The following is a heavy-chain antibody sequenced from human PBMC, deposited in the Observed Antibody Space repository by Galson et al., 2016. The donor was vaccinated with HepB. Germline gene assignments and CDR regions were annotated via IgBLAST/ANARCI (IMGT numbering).Heavy chain of an antibody. CDR3: GELPDLIEDRDIRGDFNY. CDR1: GFTLNGLA. Sequence: SLRLSCAASGFTLNGLAVHWVRQASGKGLEWVARMKSRSGNYATAYAGSVNGRFTITRDDAINTAYLQMNSPGVEDTAVYYCGELPDLIEDRDIRGDFNYWGQGTSVTVSS. CDR2: MKSRSGNYAT. D-gene: IGHD3-10*01. J-gene: IGHJ4*02. V-gene: IGHV3-73*01.